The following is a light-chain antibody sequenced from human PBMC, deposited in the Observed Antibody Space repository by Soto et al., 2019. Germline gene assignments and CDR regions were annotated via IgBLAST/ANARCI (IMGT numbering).Light chain of an antibody. CDR3: QQFYNWPRT. V-gene: IGKV3-15*01. J-gene: IGKJ1*01. Sequence: EIVMTQSPGTLSVSPGERATLSCRASRSVSSNLAWYQQKPGQAPRLLIYGASTRATGIPARFSGSGSETEFTLTISSLQSEDFAVYYCQQFYNWPRTFGQGTKVEIK. CDR2: GAS. CDR1: RSVSSN.